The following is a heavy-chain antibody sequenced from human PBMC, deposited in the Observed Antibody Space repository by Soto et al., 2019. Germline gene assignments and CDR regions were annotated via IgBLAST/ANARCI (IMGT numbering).Heavy chain of an antibody. V-gene: IGHV3-30-3*01. D-gene: IGHD3-3*01. CDR1: GFTFSSYA. J-gene: IGHJ6*02. Sequence: QVQLVESGGGVVQPGRSLRLSCAASGFTFSSYAMQWVRQAPGEGLEWVAVISYDGSNKYYADSVKGRFTISRDNSKNTLNLQVNSLRAEDTAVYYCARAALYDFWCGFTEGGMDVWGQGTTVTVSS. CDR3: ARAALYDFWCGFTEGGMDV. CDR2: ISYDGSNK.